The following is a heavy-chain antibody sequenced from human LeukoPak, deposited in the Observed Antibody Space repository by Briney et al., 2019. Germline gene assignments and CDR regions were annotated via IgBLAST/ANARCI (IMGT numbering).Heavy chain of an antibody. J-gene: IGHJ4*02. V-gene: IGHV3-23*01. CDR3: ARRVGGTPDY. Sequence: GVSLRLSCAASGFLISNDVMTGVRQAPGKGLVGVSAIGADGHSTDYVDAVNVRFTISRDNSKNTLYLQMNSHGAEETALYYCARRVGGTPDYWGRGTPVTVSS. CDR1: GFLISNDV. CDR2: IGADGHST. D-gene: IGHD1-26*01.